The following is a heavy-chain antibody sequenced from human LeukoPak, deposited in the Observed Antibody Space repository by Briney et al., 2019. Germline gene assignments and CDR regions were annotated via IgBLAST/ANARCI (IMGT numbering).Heavy chain of an antibody. Sequence: PGGSLRLSCTASGFTFGDYAMSWVRQAPGKGLEWVGFIRSKAYGGTTEYAASVKGRFTISRDDSKSIANLQMNSLKTEDTAVYYCTRDRSDYDFWSGYKEEYYYMDVWGKGTTVTVSS. CDR1: GFTFGDYA. CDR3: TRDRSDYDFWSGYKEEYYYMDV. D-gene: IGHD3-3*01. CDR2: IRSKAYGGTT. J-gene: IGHJ6*03. V-gene: IGHV3-49*04.